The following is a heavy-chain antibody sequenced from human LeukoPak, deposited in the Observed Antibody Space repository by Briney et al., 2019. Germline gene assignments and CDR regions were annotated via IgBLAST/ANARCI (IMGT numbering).Heavy chain of an antibody. D-gene: IGHD3-3*01. CDR3: ARDFGA. CDR1: GFTFSSYA. J-gene: IGHJ5*02. V-gene: IGHV3-30-3*01. Sequence: PGRSLRLSCAASGFTFSSYAMHWVRQAPGKGLEWVAVISYDGSNKYYADSVKGRFTTSRDNSKNTLYLQMNSLRAEDTAVYYCARDFGAWGQGTLVTVSS. CDR2: ISYDGSNK.